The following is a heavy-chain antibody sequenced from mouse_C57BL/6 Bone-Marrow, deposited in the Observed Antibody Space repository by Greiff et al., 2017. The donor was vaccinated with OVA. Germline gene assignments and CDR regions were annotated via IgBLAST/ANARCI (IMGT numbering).Heavy chain of an antibody. V-gene: IGHV1-19*01. J-gene: IGHJ3*01. D-gene: IGHD2-4*01. CDR2: INPYNGGT. CDR3: ARDYDHEIFAY. CDR1: GYTFTDYY. Sequence: EVQLQQSGPVLVKPGASVKMSCKASGYTFTDYYMNWVKQSHGKSLEWIGVINPYNGGTSYNQKFKGKATLTVAKSSSTAYMELNSLTSEDSAVYYYARDYDHEIFAYWGQGTLVTVSA.